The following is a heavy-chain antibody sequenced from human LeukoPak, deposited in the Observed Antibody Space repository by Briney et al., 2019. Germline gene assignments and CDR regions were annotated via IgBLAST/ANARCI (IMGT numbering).Heavy chain of an antibody. J-gene: IGHJ4*02. CDR1: GGSITRYY. V-gene: IGHV4-4*07. D-gene: IGHD5-12*01. CDR3: AREGTEYGGYVDPRLDY. CDR2: IYTSGIT. Sequence: KTSETLSLTCTVSGGSITRYYWSWIRQPAGMGLEWIGRIYTSGITNYNPSLKSRVTMSVDTSKNQFSLSLSSVTAADTAVYYCAREGTEYGGYVDPRLDYWGQGTLVTVSS.